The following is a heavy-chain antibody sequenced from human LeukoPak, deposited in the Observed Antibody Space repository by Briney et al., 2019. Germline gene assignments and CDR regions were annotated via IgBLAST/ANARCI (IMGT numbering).Heavy chain of an antibody. CDR2: ISGGGGST. J-gene: IGHJ5*02. Sequence: PGGSLRLSCAASEFTFSNYAMNWARQAPGKGLEWVSGISGGGGSTYYADSVKGRFTISRDNSKYTLYLQMDSLRAEDTALYYCAKGSGINHYHWIDPWGQGTLATVSS. CDR1: EFTFSNYA. CDR3: AKGSGINHYHWIDP. D-gene: IGHD1-14*01. V-gene: IGHV3-23*01.